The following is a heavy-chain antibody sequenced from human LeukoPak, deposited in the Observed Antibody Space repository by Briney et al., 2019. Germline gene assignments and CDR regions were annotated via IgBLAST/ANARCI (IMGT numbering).Heavy chain of an antibody. CDR3: ASESYCSSTSCNPHFDY. Sequence: GASVKVSCKAVGGTFSSYAISWVRQATGQGLEWMGWMNPNSGNTGYAQKFQGRVTITRNTSISTAYMELSSLRSEDTAVYYCASESYCSSTSCNPHFDYWGQGTLVTVSS. V-gene: IGHV1-8*03. CDR2: MNPNSGNT. CDR1: GGTFSSYA. J-gene: IGHJ4*02. D-gene: IGHD2-2*01.